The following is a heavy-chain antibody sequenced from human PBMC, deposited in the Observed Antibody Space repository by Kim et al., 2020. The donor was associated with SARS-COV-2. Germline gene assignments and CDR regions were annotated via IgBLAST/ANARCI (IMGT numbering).Heavy chain of an antibody. CDR3: ARGYSSSWYVDY. CDR2: IYYSGST. J-gene: IGHJ4*02. V-gene: IGHV4-61*01. D-gene: IGHD6-13*01. Sequence: SETLSLTCTVSGGSVSSGSYYWSWIRQPPGKGLEWIGYIYYSGSTNYNPSLKSRVTISVDTSKNQFSLKLSSVTAADTAVYYCARGYSSSWYVDYWGQGT. CDR1: GGSVSSGSYY.